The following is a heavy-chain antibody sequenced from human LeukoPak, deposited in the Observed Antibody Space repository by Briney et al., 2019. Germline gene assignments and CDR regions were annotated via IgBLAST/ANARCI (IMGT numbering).Heavy chain of an antibody. V-gene: IGHV3-23*01. Sequence: PGGSLRLSCAASGFTFSSYAMSWVRQAPGKGLEWVSAISGSGGSTYYADSVKGRFTISRDNSKNALYLQMNTLRAEDTAVYYCARARLLDYYYYYMDVWGKGTTVTVSS. CDR2: ISGSGGST. D-gene: IGHD5-12*01. J-gene: IGHJ6*03. CDR1: GFTFSSYA. CDR3: ARARLLDYYYYYMDV.